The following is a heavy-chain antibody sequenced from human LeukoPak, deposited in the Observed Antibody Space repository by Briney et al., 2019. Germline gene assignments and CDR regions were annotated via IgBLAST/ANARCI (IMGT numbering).Heavy chain of an antibody. CDR2: ISSSSSTI. CDR1: EFTFSTYS. J-gene: IGHJ4*02. V-gene: IGHV3-48*01. Sequence: GGSLRLSCSASEFTFSTYSMNWVRQAPGKGLEWVSYISSSSSTIYYAGSVKGRFNISRDNAKSSLYLEMNSLRAEDTAVYYCAMSIVVVPAADYWGQGTLVTVSS. D-gene: IGHD2-2*01. CDR3: AMSIVVVPAADY.